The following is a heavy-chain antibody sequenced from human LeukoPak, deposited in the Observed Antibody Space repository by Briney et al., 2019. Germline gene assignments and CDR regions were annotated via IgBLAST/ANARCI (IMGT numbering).Heavy chain of an antibody. D-gene: IGHD2-2*01. CDR3: VREGCSSTSCYFDY. V-gene: IGHV3-53*04. Sequence: PGGSLRLSCAASGFTVSSNYMSWVRQAPGKGLEWVSVIYSGGSTYYADSVKGRFTISRHNSKNTLYLQMNSLRAEDTAVYYCVREGCSSTSCYFDYWGQGTLATVSS. J-gene: IGHJ4*02. CDR2: IYSGGST. CDR1: GFTVSSNY.